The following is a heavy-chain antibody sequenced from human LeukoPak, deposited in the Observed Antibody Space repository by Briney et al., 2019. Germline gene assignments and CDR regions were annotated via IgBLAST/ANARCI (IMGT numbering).Heavy chain of an antibody. J-gene: IGHJ4*02. D-gene: IGHD6-19*01. Sequence: WASVKDSCKASGGTFSSYVISWVRQAPGQGLEWMGRIIAIFGIANYAQKLQGRVTITADKSTSTAYMELSSLRSEETAVSGGSRWCSSCWFFDYWGQGTLVTVSS. CDR1: GGTFSSYV. CDR3: SRWCSSCWFFDY. CDR2: IIAIFGIA. V-gene: IGHV1-69*10.